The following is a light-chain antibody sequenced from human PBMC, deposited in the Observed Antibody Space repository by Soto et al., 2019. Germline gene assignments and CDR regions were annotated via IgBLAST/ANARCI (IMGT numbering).Light chain of an antibody. V-gene: IGLV3-21*04. CDR1: IIGSNR. J-gene: IGLJ1*01. Sequence: SYELTQPPSVSVAPGKTATITCGGNIIGSNRVHWYQQKPGQAPVLVIYYDSDRPSGIPERFSGSKFGNTATLTVSRVEAGDEADYYCQVWDSSGDHYVFGAGTKVTVL. CDR3: QVWDSSGDHYV. CDR2: YDS.